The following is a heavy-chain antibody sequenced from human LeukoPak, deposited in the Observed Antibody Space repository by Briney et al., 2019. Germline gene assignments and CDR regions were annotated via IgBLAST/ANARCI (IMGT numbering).Heavy chain of an antibody. J-gene: IGHJ4*02. V-gene: IGHV3-21*04. CDR1: GFTFNNYN. CDR2: ITSSGTYI. Sequence: GGSLRLSCAASGFTFNNYNMNWVRQAPGKALEWVSSITSSGTYIFYADSVKGRFTISRDNSKNTLYLQMNSLRAEDTAVYYCARRAGAYSHPYDYWGQGTLVTVSS. CDR3: ARRAGAYSHPYDY. D-gene: IGHD4/OR15-4a*01.